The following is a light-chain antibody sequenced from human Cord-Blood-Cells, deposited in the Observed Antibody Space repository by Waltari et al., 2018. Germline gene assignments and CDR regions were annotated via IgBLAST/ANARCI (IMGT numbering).Light chain of an antibody. J-gene: IGKJ3*01. CDR2: GAA. Sequence: EIVLTQSPGTLSLSPGERATLPCRASQSVSSSYLAWYQQKPGQAPRLRIYGAASRATGIPDRFSGSGSGTDFTLTISRLEPEDFAVYDCQQYGSSSFTFGPGTKVDIK. CDR1: QSVSSSY. CDR3: QQYGSSSFT. V-gene: IGKV3-20*01.